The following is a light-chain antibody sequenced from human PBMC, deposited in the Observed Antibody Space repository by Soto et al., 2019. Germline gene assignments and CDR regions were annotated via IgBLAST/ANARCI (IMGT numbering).Light chain of an antibody. Sequence: EIVLTQSPGTLSLSPGERVTLSCRASQSVRGNNLAWYQQKPGQSPRLLIYGASSRATGIPDRFSGRGSGTDCPLTISRLEPEDFTVYYCQQYGISPITFGPGTKVDIK. V-gene: IGKV3-20*01. CDR1: QSVRGNN. J-gene: IGKJ3*01. CDR3: QQYGISPIT. CDR2: GAS.